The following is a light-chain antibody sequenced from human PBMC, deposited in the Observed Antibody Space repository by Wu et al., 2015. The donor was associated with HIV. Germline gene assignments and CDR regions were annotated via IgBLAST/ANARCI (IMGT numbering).Light chain of an antibody. V-gene: IGKV1-39*01. CDR1: QSISNY. CDR3: QQSYSNFRT. CDR2: AAS. Sequence: DIQMTQSPSSLSASVGDRVTITCRASQSISNYLNWYQQKPGKAPKLLINAASSLQSGVPSRFNGSGSGTDFTLTINSLQPEDYATYFCQQSYSNFRTFGQGTKVDIK. J-gene: IGKJ1*01.